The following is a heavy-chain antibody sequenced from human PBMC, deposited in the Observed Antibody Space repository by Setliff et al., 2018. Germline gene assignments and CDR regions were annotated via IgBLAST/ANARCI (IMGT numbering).Heavy chain of an antibody. CDR2: INTHNGDT. CDR3: ARLVRYCSTRTCQRASGDEY. Sequence: ASVKVSCKASGYTFISYGISWVRQAPGQGLEWMGYINTHNGDTYYAQKLQGRLTLTTDTSTTTAYMELRSLTSGDTAIYYCARLVRYCSTRTCQRASGDEYLGQGTLVTVSS. V-gene: IGHV1-18*01. J-gene: IGHJ4*02. CDR1: GYTFISYG. D-gene: IGHD2-8*01.